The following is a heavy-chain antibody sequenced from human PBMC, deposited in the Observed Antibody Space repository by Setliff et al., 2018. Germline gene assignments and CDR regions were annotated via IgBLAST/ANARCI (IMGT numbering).Heavy chain of an antibody. CDR3: FGAGTCSY. Sequence: GGSLRLSCTASGFSYSNDWGSWVRQAPGKGLEWLASINPHGTEKYYADSVKGRFTISRDNAKNSLSLQMDNLRTEDTAVYYCFGAGTCSYWGQGTLVTVSS. J-gene: IGHJ4*02. CDR2: INPHGTEK. CDR1: GFSYSNDW. D-gene: IGHD3-10*01. V-gene: IGHV3-7*01.